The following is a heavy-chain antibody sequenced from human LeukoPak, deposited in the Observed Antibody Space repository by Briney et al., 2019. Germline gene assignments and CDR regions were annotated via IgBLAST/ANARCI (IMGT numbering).Heavy chain of an antibody. CDR1: GFTFSSFW. CDR3: ARVGGKSSPFGY. Sequence: PGGSLRLSCAASGFTFSSFWMSWVRQAPGKGLEWVANIKQDGSERYHVDSLKGRFTISRDNANDSLYLQMNSLRAEDTAVYYCARVGGKSSPFGYWGQGTLVTVSS. J-gene: IGHJ4*02. D-gene: IGHD3-16*01. CDR2: IKQDGSER. V-gene: IGHV3-7*01.